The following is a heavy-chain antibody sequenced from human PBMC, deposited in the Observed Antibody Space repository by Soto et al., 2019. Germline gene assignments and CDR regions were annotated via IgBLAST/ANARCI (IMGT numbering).Heavy chain of an antibody. CDR1: GVTVYSNY. CDR3: TTDPATMIVVLPSPG. CDR2: IYSDGST. V-gene: IGHV3-53*01. D-gene: IGHD3-22*01. J-gene: IGHJ4*02. Sequence: HGGCLKISCAACGVTVYSNYMGGVLQAPGKGLEWVSVIYSDGSTYYADSVKGRFIISRDNSNNTLYFQMNSLKTEDTAVYYCTTDPATMIVVLPSPGWGQGLPVT.